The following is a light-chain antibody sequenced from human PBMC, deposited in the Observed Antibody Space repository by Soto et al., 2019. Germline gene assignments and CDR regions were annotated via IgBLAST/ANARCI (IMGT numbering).Light chain of an antibody. Sequence: EIVLTQSPGTLSLSPGERATLSCRASQSVSSSYLAWYQQKPGQAPRRLIYGASNRATGIPDRFSGSGSGTDFTLSITRLEPEDFAVYYCQQYGSSITFGPGTKVDIK. J-gene: IGKJ3*01. CDR1: QSVSSSY. CDR3: QQYGSSIT. CDR2: GAS. V-gene: IGKV3-20*01.